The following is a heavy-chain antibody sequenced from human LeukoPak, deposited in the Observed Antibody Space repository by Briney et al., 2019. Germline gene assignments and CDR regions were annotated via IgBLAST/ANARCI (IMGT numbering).Heavy chain of an antibody. CDR3: TRGGVLLWFGDPIDY. J-gene: IGHJ4*02. CDR1: GFTFGDYA. CDR2: IRSKAYGGTT. V-gene: IGHV3-49*01. Sequence: GGSLRLSCTASGFTFGDYAMSWFRQAPGKGLEWVGFIRSKAYGGTTEYAASVKGRFTISRDGSKSIAYLRMNSLKTEDTAVYYCTRGGVLLWFGDPIDYWGQGTLVTVSS. D-gene: IGHD3-10*01.